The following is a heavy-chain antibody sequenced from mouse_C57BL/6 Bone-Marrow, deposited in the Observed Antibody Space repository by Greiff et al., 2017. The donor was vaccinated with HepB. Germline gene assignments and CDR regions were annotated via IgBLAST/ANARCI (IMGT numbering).Heavy chain of an antibody. CDR3: AINNYYFDY. Sequence: QVQLQQSGAELARPGASVKMSCKASGYTFTSYTMHWVKQRPGQGLEWIGYINPSSGYTKYNQKFKDKATLTADKSSSTAYMQLSSLTSEDSAVYYYAINNYYFDYWGKGTTLTVSS. D-gene: IGHD1-3*01. CDR1: GYTFTSYT. J-gene: IGHJ2*01. CDR2: INPSSGYT. V-gene: IGHV1-4*01.